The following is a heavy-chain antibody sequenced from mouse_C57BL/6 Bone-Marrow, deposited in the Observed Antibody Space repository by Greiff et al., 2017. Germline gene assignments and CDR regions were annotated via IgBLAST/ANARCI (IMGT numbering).Heavy chain of an antibody. Sequence: VQGVESGAELARPGASVKLSCKASGYTFTSYGISWVKQRTGQGLEWIGEIYPRSGNTYYNEKFKGKATLTADKSSSTAYMELRSLTSEDSAVYFCARSRIYYGNDWGQGTTLTVAS. CDR2: IYPRSGNT. V-gene: IGHV1-81*01. D-gene: IGHD2-1*01. J-gene: IGHJ2*01. CDR3: ARSRIYYGND. CDR1: GYTFTSYG.